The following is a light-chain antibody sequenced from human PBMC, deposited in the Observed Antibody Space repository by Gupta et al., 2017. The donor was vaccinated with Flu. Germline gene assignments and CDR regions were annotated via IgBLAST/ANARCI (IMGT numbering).Light chain of an antibody. Sequence: DVVMTHSPLSLPVTLGQPASISCRSSQSRVYSDGNTYLNWFQQRPGQAPRRLIYKVSYRDAGVDDRFGGGGVGKYVALKTSSGEEEDVGGYYSRQTKHCPPLTVGQGTKVEIK. CDR2: KVS. J-gene: IGKJ1*01. CDR1: QSRVYSDGNTY. V-gene: IGKV2-30*01. CDR3: RQTKHCPPLT.